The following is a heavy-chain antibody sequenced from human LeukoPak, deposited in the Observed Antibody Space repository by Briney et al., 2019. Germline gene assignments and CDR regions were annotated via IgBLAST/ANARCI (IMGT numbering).Heavy chain of an antibody. D-gene: IGHD6-19*01. J-gene: IGHJ4*02. Sequence: GGSLRLSCAASGFTFSSYAMSWVRQAPGKGLEWVSAISGSGGSTYYADSVKGRFTISRDNSKNTLYLQMNSLRAEDTDVYYCAKGGYSSGWYRDYFDYWGQGTLVTVSS. CDR3: AKGGYSSGWYRDYFDY. CDR2: ISGSGGST. V-gene: IGHV3-23*01. CDR1: GFTFSSYA.